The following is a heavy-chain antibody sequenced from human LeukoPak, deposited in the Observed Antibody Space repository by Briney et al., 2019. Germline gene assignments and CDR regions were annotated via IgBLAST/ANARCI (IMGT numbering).Heavy chain of an antibody. CDR3: AKDRSSGWNSFFDY. CDR2: INGRGGST. CDR1: GFTFGSYA. J-gene: IGHJ4*02. D-gene: IGHD6-19*01. Sequence: PGGSLRLSCVASGFTFGSYAMSWVRQAPGKGLEWVSYINGRGGSTFYADSVKGRFTISRDNSKNTLYLQMNSLRAEDTAVYYCAKDRSSGWNSFFDYWGQGTLVTVSS. V-gene: IGHV3-23*01.